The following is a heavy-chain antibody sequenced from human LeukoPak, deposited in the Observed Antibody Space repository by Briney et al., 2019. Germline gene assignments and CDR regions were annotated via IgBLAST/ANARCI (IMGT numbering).Heavy chain of an antibody. CDR3: AREVVPAAETDY. V-gene: IGHV1-2*02. Sequence: ASVKVSCKASGYTFTGYYMHWVRQAPGQGLEWMGWINPNSGGTNYAQKFQGRVTMTRDTSISTAYMELSRLRSDDTAVYYCAREVVPAAETDYWGRGTLVTVSS. J-gene: IGHJ4*02. CDR2: INPNSGGT. CDR1: GYTFTGYY. D-gene: IGHD2-2*01.